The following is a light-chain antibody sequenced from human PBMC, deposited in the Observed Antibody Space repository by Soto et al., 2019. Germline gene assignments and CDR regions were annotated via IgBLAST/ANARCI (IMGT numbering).Light chain of an antibody. Sequence: PGESANLSCRASQSVASSSLAWYQQKPGQAPSLLIYDVSSRATGIPARFSGSGSGTDFTLTISSLEPEDFAVYYCQQRSNWPPITFGQGTRMEI. CDR3: QQRSNWPPIT. CDR2: DVS. CDR1: QSVASSS. J-gene: IGKJ5*01. V-gene: IGKV3-11*01.